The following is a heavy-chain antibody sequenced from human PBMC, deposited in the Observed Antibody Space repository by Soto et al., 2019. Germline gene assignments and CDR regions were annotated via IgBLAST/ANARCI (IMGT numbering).Heavy chain of an antibody. CDR1: GGSISSSNW. CDR3: AGWTRYSSGWYNRGDLT. D-gene: IGHD6-19*01. V-gene: IGHV4-4*02. Sequence: NPSETLSLTCAVSGGSISSSNWWSWVRQPPGKGLEWIGEIYHSGSTNYNPSLKSRVTISVDKSKNQFSLKLSSVTAADTAVYYCAGWTRYSSGWYNRGDLTWGQGTLVTVSS. CDR2: IYHSGST. J-gene: IGHJ5*02.